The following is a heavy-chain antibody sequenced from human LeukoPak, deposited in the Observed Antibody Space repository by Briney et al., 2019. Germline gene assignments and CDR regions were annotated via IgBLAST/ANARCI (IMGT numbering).Heavy chain of an antibody. CDR1: GYTFTGYY. CDR2: INPNSGGT. J-gene: IGHJ4*02. Sequence: ASVKVSCKASGYTFTGYYMHWVRQAPGQGLEWVGRINPNSGGTNYAQKFQGRVTMTRDTSISTAYMELSRLRSDDTAVYYCAATVTTSYFDYWGQGTLVTVSS. V-gene: IGHV1-2*06. D-gene: IGHD4-17*01. CDR3: AATVTTSYFDY.